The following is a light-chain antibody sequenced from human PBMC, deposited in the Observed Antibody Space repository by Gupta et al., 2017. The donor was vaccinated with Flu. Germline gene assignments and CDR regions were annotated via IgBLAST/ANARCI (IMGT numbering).Light chain of an antibody. V-gene: IGLV2-14*01. CDR3: NSYKNTSTLDHGV. CDR1: SSDVGGYNY. Sequence: ISCTGTSSDVGGYNYVSWYQQHPGKAPKLMIYVGSNRPSGVSNRFSGAKSGYTAYPNSYRPQAEDEADYDGNSYKNTSTLDHGVFGGGTKLNVL. J-gene: IGLJ3*02. CDR2: VGS.